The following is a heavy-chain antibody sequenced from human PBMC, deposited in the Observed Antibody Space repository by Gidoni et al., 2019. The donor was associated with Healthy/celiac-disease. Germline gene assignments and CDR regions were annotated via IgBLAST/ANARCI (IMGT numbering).Heavy chain of an antibody. CDR1: GFTFSSYS. J-gene: IGHJ6*03. CDR3: ARTNFGVVIDYYYYMDV. CDR2: ISSSSSTI. V-gene: IGHV3-48*02. Sequence: EVQLVESGGGLVQPGGSLRLSCAASGFTFSSYSMNWVRQAPGKGLEWVSYISSSSSTIYYADSVKGRFTISRDNAKNSLYLQMNSLRDEDTAVYYCARTNFGVVIDYYYYMDVWGKGTTVTVS. D-gene: IGHD3-3*01.